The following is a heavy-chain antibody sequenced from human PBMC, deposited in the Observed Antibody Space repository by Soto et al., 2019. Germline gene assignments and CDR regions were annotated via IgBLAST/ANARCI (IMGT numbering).Heavy chain of an antibody. CDR1: GFTFSSYA. CDR3: AYRSTPVDY. J-gene: IGHJ4*02. V-gene: IGHV3-23*01. CDR2: ISGSGGST. Sequence: EVQLLESGGGLVQPGGSLRLSCAASGFTFSSYAMSWVRQAPGKGLEWVSAISGSGGSTYYAGSVKGRFTISRDNSRNPLYLQMNSLRAEDTAVYYCAYRSTPVDYWGQGSLVTVSS. D-gene: IGHD6-13*01.